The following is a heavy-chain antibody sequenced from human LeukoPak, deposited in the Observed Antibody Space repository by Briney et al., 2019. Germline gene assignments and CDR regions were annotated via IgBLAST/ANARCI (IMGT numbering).Heavy chain of an antibody. CDR1: GGSFSGYY. CDR2: INHSGST. D-gene: IGHD3-10*01. CDR3: ARIGSGITMVRGAD. Sequence: SETLSLTCAVYGGSFSGYYWSWIRQPPGKGLEWIGEINHSGSTNYNPSLKSRVTISVDTSKNQFSLKLSSVPAADTAVYYCARIGSGITMVRGADWGQGTLVTVSS. V-gene: IGHV4-34*01. J-gene: IGHJ1*01.